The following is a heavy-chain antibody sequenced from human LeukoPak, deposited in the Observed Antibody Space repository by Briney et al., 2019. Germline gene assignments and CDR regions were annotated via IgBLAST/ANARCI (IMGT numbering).Heavy chain of an antibody. CDR1: GFTFSGSA. CDR2: IRSKANSYAT. Sequence: GGSLRLSCAASGFTFSGSAMHWVRQASGKGLEWVGRIRSKANSYATADAASVKGRFTISRDDSKNTAYLQMNSLKTEDTAVYYCTTRGYYYDSSGYSMLSYWGQGTLVTVSS. J-gene: IGHJ4*02. D-gene: IGHD3-22*01. V-gene: IGHV3-73*01. CDR3: TTRGYYYDSSGYSMLSY.